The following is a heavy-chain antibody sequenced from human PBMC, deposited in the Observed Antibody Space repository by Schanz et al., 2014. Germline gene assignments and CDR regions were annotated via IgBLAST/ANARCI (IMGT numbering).Heavy chain of an antibody. V-gene: IGHV3-11*05. Sequence: QVQLVESGGGLVKPGGSLRLSCAASGFTFSDYYMSWIRQAPGKGLEWVSYISSSGSYTNYADSVMGRFTTSRDNGKKSMYLQMNSLRAEDTAVYYCARLDSSSWYPRYWGQGTLVTVSS. J-gene: IGHJ4*02. D-gene: IGHD6-13*01. CDR1: GFTFSDYY. CDR3: ARLDSSSWYPRY. CDR2: ISSSGSYT.